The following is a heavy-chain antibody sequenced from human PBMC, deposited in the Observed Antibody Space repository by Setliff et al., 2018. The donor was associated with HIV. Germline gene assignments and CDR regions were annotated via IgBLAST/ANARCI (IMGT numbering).Heavy chain of an antibody. CDR3: TRDHSPYNFWSGYYIDY. Sequence: SLRLSCTASGFTFGDYAMSWVRQAPGKGLEWVGFIRSKAYGGTTEYAASVKGRFTISRDDSKSIAYLQMNSLKTEDTAVYYCTRDHSPYNFWSGYYIDYWGQGTLVTVSS. J-gene: IGHJ4*02. CDR1: GFTFGDYA. V-gene: IGHV3-49*04. D-gene: IGHD3-3*01. CDR2: IRSKAYGGTT.